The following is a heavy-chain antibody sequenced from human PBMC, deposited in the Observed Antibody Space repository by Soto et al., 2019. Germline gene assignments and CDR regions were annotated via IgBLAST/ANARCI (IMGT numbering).Heavy chain of an antibody. J-gene: IGHJ6*02. CDR1: GYIFTSYW. CDR3: ARQKAAGDYYYGMDV. CDR2: IYPGDSDT. D-gene: IGHD3-10*01. V-gene: IGHV5-51*01. Sequence: GESLKISCNGSGYIFTSYWIGWVRQMPGKGLEWMGIIYPGDSDTRYSPSFQGQVTISADKSISTAYLQWSSLKASDTAMYYCARQKAAGDYYYGMDVWGQGTTVTVSS.